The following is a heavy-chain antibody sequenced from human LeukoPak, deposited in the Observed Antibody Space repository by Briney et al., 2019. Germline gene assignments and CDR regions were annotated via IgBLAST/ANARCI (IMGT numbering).Heavy chain of an antibody. V-gene: IGHV3-23*01. D-gene: IGHD6-19*01. CDR1: GFTFSSYA. J-gene: IGHJ4*02. Sequence: GGSLRLSCAASGFTFSSYAMSWVRQAPGKGLEWVSAISGSGGSTYYADSVKGRFTISRDKSKNTLYLQMNSLRAEDTAVYYCAKAGSSGWYVPDPDFDYWGQGTLVTVSS. CDR3: AKAGSSGWYVPDPDFDY. CDR2: ISGSGGST.